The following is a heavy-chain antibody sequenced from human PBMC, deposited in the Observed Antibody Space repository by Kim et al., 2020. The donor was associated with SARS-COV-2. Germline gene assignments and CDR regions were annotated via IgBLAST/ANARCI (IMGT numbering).Heavy chain of an antibody. J-gene: IGHJ3*01. CDR1: GFTLSLYS. CDR3: VRENFWAFDV. Sequence: GGSLRLSCATSGFTLSLYSMNWVRQSPGKGLEWVSHISGSGTITKHADSVRGRFTIPRDNAKNSLFLQVNGLRADDTAVYYCVRENFWAFDVWCHGILV. V-gene: IGHV3-48*04. D-gene: IGHD3-3*01. CDR2: ISGSGTIT.